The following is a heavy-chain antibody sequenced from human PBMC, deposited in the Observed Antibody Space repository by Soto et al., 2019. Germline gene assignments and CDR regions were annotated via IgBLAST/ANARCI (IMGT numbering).Heavy chain of an antibody. CDR1: GGSISSYY. V-gene: IGHV4-59*01. J-gene: IGHJ4*02. CDR3: ASGYNWNDVLDH. CDR2: IYYSGST. Sequence: SETLSLTCTVSGGSISSYYWSWIRQPPGKGLEWIGYIYYSGSTNYNPSLKSRVTISVDTSKNQFSLKLSSVTAAETAVYYCASGYNWNDVLDHWGQGTLVTVSS. D-gene: IGHD1-1*01.